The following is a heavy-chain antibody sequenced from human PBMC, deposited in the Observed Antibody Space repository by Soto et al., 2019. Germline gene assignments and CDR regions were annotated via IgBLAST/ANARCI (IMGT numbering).Heavy chain of an antibody. CDR1: GFTFYSYS. CDR2: FSSSSSYI. J-gene: IGHJ3*02. CDR3: ARDPSLYYYDSSGYAFDI. D-gene: IGHD3-22*01. Sequence: CGCMRLSCAACGFTFYSYSMNWARQAPGKGLEWVSSFSSSSSYIYYADSVKGRFTISRDNAKNPLYLQMNSLRAEDTAVYYCARDPSLYYYDSSGYAFDIWGQGTMVPVSS. V-gene: IGHV3-21*01.